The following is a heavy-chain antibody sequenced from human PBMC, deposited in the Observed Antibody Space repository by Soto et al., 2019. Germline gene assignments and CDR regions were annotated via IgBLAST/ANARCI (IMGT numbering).Heavy chain of an antibody. CDR1: GFTFRSNV. Sequence: GGSLRLSCAASGFTFRSNVLSWVRQAPGKGLDWVSGITGSGRDTYYADSVKGRFTISRDNSKNMVFLQMNSLRAEDTAVYYCAKNGLDNSPSAIDSWGPGTLVTVSS. CDR2: ITGSGRDT. J-gene: IGHJ4*02. V-gene: IGHV3-23*01. D-gene: IGHD2-8*01. CDR3: AKNGLDNSPSAIDS.